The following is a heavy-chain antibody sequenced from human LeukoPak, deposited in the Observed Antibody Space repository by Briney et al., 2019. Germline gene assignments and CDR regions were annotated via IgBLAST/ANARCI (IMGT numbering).Heavy chain of an antibody. D-gene: IGHD2-15*01. CDR1: GGSISSGDYY. CDR2: IYYSGST. J-gene: IGHJ3*02. CDR3: GARRPYCSGGSCPSYAFDI. Sequence: SQTLSLTCTVSGGSISSGDYYWSWIRQPPGKGLEWIGYIYYSGSTYYNPSLKSRVTISVDTSKNQFSLKLSSVTAADTAVYYCGARRPYCSGGSCPSYAFDIWGQGTMVTVSS. V-gene: IGHV4-30-4*08.